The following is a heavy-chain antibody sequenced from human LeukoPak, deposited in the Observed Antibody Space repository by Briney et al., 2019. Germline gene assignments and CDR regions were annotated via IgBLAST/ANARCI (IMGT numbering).Heavy chain of an antibody. CDR3: ARLLHFESSTYRPVDF. CDR2: VKEDGTEK. Sequence: GGSLNLSCAASGFRFTSHSMSWFGQAQGKRLEWVAIVKEDGTEKYYVDSVKGRFTISRDDATNSLYLQMNNLRVEDTAVYFCARLLHFESSTYRPVDFWGQGSLVIVSS. V-gene: IGHV3-7*01. D-gene: IGHD3-9*01. J-gene: IGHJ4*02. CDR1: GFRFTSHS.